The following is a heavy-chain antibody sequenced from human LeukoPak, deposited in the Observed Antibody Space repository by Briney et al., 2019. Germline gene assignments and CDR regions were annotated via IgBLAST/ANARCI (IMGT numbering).Heavy chain of an antibody. CDR3: ARFEYSSSSGGDY. CDR2: IYPGDFDT. Sequence: GESLKISCEVSGYRFTDFWIGWVRQMPGKGLEWMGIIYPGDFDTRYNPSFQGQVSISADKSISTAYLQWSSLKASDTAMYYCARFEYSSSSGGDYWGQGTPVTVSS. V-gene: IGHV5-51*01. D-gene: IGHD6-6*01. J-gene: IGHJ4*02. CDR1: GYRFTDFW.